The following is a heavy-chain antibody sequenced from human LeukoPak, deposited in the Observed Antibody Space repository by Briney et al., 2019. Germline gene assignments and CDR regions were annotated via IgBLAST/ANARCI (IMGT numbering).Heavy chain of an antibody. CDR1: GFTFNSYG. J-gene: IGHJ5*02. CDR2: IRFDGSNA. V-gene: IGHV3-30*02. CDR3: AKDPTQYYSGSGSSSWFDP. D-gene: IGHD3-10*01. Sequence: PGRPLTLPCAASGFTFNSYGMHWVRHATGKGLQWVAFIRFDGSNAYYPDSVKGRFTISRDNSKNTLSLQMNSLRAEDTAVYYCAKDPTQYYSGSGSSSWFDPWGQGTLVTVSS.